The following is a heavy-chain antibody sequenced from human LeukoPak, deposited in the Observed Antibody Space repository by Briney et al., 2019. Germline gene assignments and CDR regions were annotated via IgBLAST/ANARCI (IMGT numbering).Heavy chain of an antibody. J-gene: IGHJ1*01. V-gene: IGHV4-59*08. Sequence: SETLSLTCTVSGGSISSNYWSWIRQTPGKGLEWIGYIYYSGSTYYNPSLKSRVTISVDTSKNQFSLKLSSVTAADTAVYYCARSLAARRAEYFQHWGQGTLVTVSS. CDR2: IYYSGST. CDR1: GGSISSNY. D-gene: IGHD6-6*01. CDR3: ARSLAARRAEYFQH.